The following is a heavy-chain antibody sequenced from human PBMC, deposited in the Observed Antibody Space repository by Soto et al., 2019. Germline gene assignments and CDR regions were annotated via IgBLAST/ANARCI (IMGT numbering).Heavy chain of an antibody. CDR2: ISAYNGNT. CDR1: GYTFTSYG. D-gene: IGHD5-18*01. V-gene: IGHV1-18*04. J-gene: IGHJ4*02. CDR3: ARVDTAMVRLDY. Sequence: AAVRVCCKASGYTFTSYGISWVRQAPGQGLEWMGWISAYNGNTNYAQKLQGRVTMTTDTSTSTAYMELRSLRSDDTAVYYCARVDTAMVRLDYWGQGTLVTVSS.